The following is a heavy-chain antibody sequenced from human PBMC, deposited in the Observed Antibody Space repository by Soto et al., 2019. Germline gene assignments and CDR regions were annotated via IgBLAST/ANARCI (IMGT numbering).Heavy chain of an antibody. CDR3: VRIRGGGADDL. Sequence: EVQLVESGGGLVQPGGSLRLSCVASGFTFTDHWMTWVRQAPGRRPEWVANIKPDGSEKYYMDSVRGRFAISRDNAKNALSLLMNSLGPEDTGMVYCVRIRGGGADDLWGQGTMVTVS. V-gene: IGHV3-7*05. CDR2: IKPDGSEK. D-gene: IGHD1-26*01. CDR1: GFTFTDHW. J-gene: IGHJ3*01.